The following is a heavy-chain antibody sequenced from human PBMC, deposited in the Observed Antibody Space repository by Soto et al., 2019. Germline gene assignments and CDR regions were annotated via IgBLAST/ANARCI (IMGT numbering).Heavy chain of an antibody. J-gene: IGHJ4*02. CDR3: GRDNMIQLWPPSSVDS. CDR1: GXSFSSYS. CDR2: ISYDGSNT. V-gene: IGHV3-30*03. D-gene: IGHD5-18*01. Sequence: GSLRLSCNGSGXSFSSYSIHWARQAPGKGLEWVAVISYDGSNTFYGESVRGLFNISRDDSKNPVYLQMNSLRGEETAIYSCGRDNMIQLWPPSSVDSWGQGALVTVSS.